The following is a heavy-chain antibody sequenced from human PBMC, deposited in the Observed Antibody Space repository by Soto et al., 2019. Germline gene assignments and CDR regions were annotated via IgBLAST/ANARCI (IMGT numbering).Heavy chain of an antibody. Sequence: QVQLVQSGAEVKKPGSSVKVSCKPSGGTFSSYAVNWVRQAPGQGLEWMGTIIPVSGTARYAQKFQGRVTIIADESTSAAYMELSSLRSEDTAVYYCAGSYNYDSSGYYYTNGMDVWGQGITVTVSS. V-gene: IGHV1-69*18. CDR3: AGSYNYDSSGYYYTNGMDV. D-gene: IGHD3-22*01. CDR2: IIPVSGTA. J-gene: IGHJ6*02. CDR1: GGTFSSYA.